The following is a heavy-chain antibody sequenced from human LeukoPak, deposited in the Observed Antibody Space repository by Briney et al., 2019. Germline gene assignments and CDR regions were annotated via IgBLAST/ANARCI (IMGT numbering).Heavy chain of an antibody. Sequence: SGPALVKPTQTLTLTCTFSGFSLSTSGMCVSWIRQPPGKALEWLARIDWDDDKYYSTSLKTRLTISKDTSKNQVVLTMTNMDPVDTATYYCARIRLGGSVQENGMDVWGQGTTVTVSS. CDR1: GFSLSTSGMC. J-gene: IGHJ6*02. D-gene: IGHD3-10*01. V-gene: IGHV2-70*11. CDR3: ARIRLGGSVQENGMDV. CDR2: IDWDDDK.